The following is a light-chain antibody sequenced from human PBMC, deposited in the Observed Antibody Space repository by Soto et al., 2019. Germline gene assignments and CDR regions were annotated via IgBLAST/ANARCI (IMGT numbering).Light chain of an antibody. J-gene: IGKJ2*01. Sequence: EIVLTQSPATLSLSPGERATLSCRASQSVSSYLAWYQQKPGQAPRLLIYDASNRATGIPARFSGSGSGTDFTFTICSLEPEDFAVYYCQQRSNWPPYTFGQGTKLEIK. CDR1: QSVSSY. CDR3: QQRSNWPPYT. V-gene: IGKV3-11*01. CDR2: DAS.